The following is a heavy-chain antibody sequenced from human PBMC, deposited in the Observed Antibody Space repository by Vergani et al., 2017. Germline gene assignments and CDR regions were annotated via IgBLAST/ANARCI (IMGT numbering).Heavy chain of an antibody. CDR3: AKDLGGCKSISSSYYMDV. J-gene: IGHJ6*03. CDR2: IWYDGSNK. Sequence: QVQLVESGGGVVQPGRSLRLSCAASGFRFSSYGMNWVRQAPGKGLEWVAVIWYDGSNKYYADSVKGRFTISRDNSQNTVNLQMNSLRVDDTAVYYCAKDLGGCKSISSSYYMDVWGKGTTGTV. V-gene: IGHV3-33*06. CDR1: GFRFSSYG. D-gene: IGHD2/OR15-2a*01.